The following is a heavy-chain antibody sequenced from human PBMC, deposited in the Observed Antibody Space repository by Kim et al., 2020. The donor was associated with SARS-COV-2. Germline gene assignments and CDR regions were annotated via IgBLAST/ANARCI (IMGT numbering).Heavy chain of an antibody. CDR3: AALDSFQFPGCI. Sequence: YVDSVEGRFSMSRDNAKNALYLQMSSLGTEDTAIYDCAALDSFQFPGCIWGQGTLVTVSS. V-gene: IGHV3-7*01. J-gene: IGHJ4*02. D-gene: IGHD3-16*02.